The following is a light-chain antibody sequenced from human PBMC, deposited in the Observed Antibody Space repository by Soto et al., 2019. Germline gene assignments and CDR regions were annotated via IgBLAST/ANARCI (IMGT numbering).Light chain of an antibody. Sequence: DIQLSQSASTLSASFGDRVTISCRASQTVRTYLAWYQQKPGKAPKLLIFQASTLESGVPSRFSGSGSGTEFTLTISSLKPDDVATYYCQQYSSLWTFGQGTKVDIK. CDR1: QTVRTY. CDR3: QQYSSLWT. V-gene: IGKV1-5*03. CDR2: QAS. J-gene: IGKJ1*01.